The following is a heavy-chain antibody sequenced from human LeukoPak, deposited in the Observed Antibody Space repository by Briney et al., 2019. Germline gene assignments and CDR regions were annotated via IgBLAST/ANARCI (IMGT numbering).Heavy chain of an antibody. CDR2: IYTSGST. J-gene: IGHJ3*02. D-gene: IGHD3-9*01. V-gene: IGHV4-4*07. CDR1: GGSISSYY. CDR3: ARSHTYYDILTGYCDAFDI. Sequence: SETLSLTCTVSGGSISSYYWSWIRQPAGKGPEWIGRIYTSGSTNYNPSLKSRVTMSVDTSKNQFSLKLSSVTAADTAVYYCARSHTYYDILTGYCDAFDIWGQGTMVTVSS.